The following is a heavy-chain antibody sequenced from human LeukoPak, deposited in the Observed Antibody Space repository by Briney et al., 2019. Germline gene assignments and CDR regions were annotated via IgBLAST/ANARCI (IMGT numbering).Heavy chain of an antibody. V-gene: IGHV3-7*01. D-gene: IGHD6-19*01. Sequence: GGSLRLSCAASGFTFSSYWMSWVRQAPGKGLEWVANIKEDGSEKNYVDSVKGRFTISRDNAENSVYLQMNGLGVEDSGVYYCVTKEPYTSGWNYWGQGTLVSVSS. J-gene: IGHJ4*02. CDR3: VTKEPYTSGWNY. CDR1: GFTFSSYW. CDR2: IKEDGSEK.